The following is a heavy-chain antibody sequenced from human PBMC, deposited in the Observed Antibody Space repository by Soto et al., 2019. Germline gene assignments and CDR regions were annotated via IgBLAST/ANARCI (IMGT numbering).Heavy chain of an antibody. D-gene: IGHD3-22*01. CDR3: ARDLPIYYDSSRIGTVLAYYFDY. V-gene: IGHV4-4*07. CDR2: IYTSGST. CDR1: GGSISSYY. J-gene: IGHJ4*02. Sequence: QVQLQESGPGLVKPSETLSLTCTVSGGSISSYYWSWIRQPAGKGLEWIGRIYTSGSTNYNPSLKSRVTMSVDTSKNQFSLKLSSVTAADTAVYYCARDLPIYYDSSRIGTVLAYYFDYWGQGTLVXVSS.